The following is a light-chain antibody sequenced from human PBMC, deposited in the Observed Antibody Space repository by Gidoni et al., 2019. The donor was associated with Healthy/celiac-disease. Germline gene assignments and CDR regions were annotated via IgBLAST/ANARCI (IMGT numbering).Light chain of an antibody. CDR3: QQLNSYPEP. V-gene: IGKV1-9*01. Sequence: DIQWTQTPSFLSASVGDRVTITCRASQGISSYLAWYQQKPGKAPKLLFYAASTLQSGVPSRFSGSGSGTEFTLTISSLQPEDFATYYCQQLNSYPEPFGGGTKVEIK. CDR1: QGISSY. CDR2: AAS. J-gene: IGKJ4*01.